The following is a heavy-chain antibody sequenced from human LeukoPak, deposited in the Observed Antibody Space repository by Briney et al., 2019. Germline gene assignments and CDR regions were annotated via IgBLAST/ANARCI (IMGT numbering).Heavy chain of an antibody. CDR2: IYPGDSDT. V-gene: IGHV5-51*01. CDR3: ARQSHCSSTSCSEDWFDP. J-gene: IGHJ5*02. D-gene: IGHD2-2*01. CDR1: GYSFTSYW. Sequence: GESLKISCKGSGYSFTSYWIGWVRQMLGKGLEWMGIIYPGDSDTRYSPSFQGQVTISADKSISTAYLQWSSLKASDTAMYYCARQSHCSSTSCSEDWFDPWGQGTLVTVSS.